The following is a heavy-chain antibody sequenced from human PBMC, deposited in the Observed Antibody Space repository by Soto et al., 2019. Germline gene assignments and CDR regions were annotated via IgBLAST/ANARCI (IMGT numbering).Heavy chain of an antibody. J-gene: IGHJ4*02. Sequence: QVQLVESGGGVVQPGRSLRLSCAASGFTFSSYAMHWVRQAPGKGLEWVAVISYDGSNKYYADSVKGRFTISRDNSKNTLYLQMNNLRAEDTAVYYCARDGKTYYDFWSGYYIFDYWGQGTLVTVSS. CDR2: ISYDGSNK. V-gene: IGHV3-30-3*01. D-gene: IGHD3-3*01. CDR1: GFTFSSYA. CDR3: ARDGKTYYDFWSGYYIFDY.